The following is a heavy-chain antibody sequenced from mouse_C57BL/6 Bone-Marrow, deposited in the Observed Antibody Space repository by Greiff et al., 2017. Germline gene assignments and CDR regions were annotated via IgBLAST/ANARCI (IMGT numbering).Heavy chain of an antibody. CDR1: GFTFSSYG. CDR2: ISSGGSYT. Sequence: EVKLVESGGDLVKPGGSLKLSCAASGFTFSSYGMSWVRQTPDKRLEWVATISSGGSYTYYPDSVKGRFTISRDNAKNTLYLQMSSLKSEDTAMYYCAKSAHYDGYGAYWGQGTLVTVSA. D-gene: IGHD2-3*01. J-gene: IGHJ3*01. V-gene: IGHV5-6*02. CDR3: AKSAHYDGYGAY.